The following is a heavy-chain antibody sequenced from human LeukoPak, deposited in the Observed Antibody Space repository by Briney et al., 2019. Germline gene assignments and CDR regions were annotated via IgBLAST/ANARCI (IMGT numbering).Heavy chain of an antibody. V-gene: IGHV3-66*04. J-gene: IGHJ4*02. CDR3: ARLYEGKRPPDY. D-gene: IGHD2-8*01. CDR1: GFTVSSNY. Sequence: PGGSLRLSCAASGFTVSSNYMSWVRQAPGKGLEWVSVIYSGGSTYYADSVKGRFTISRDNSKNTLYLQMNSLRAEDTAVYYCARLYEGKRPPDYWGQGTLVTVSS. CDR2: IYSGGST.